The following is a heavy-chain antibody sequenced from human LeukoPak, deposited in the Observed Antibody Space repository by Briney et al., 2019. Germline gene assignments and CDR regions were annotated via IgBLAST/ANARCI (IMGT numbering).Heavy chain of an antibody. CDR3: VKGFNWYFDL. V-gene: IGHV3-33*06. CDR2: IWYDGSIK. Sequence: GGSLRLSCAASGFSFSDYGVHWVRQAPGKGLEWVAVIWYDGSIKYYADSVKGRFTISRDNSRNTVYLQMNSLRAEDTAVYYCVKGFNWYFDLWGRGTLVTVSS. CDR1: GFSFSDYG. J-gene: IGHJ2*01.